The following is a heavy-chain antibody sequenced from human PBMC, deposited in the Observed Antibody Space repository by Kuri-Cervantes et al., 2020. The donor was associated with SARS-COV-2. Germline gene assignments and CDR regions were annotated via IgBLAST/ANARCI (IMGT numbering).Heavy chain of an antibody. V-gene: IGHV3-23*01. CDR1: GFTFSSYA. CDR3: ARDRSRITIFGVVTRYGMDV. Sequence: GESLKISCAASGFTFSSYAMSWVRQAPGKGLEWVSAISGSGGSTYYADSAKGRFTISRDNAKNSLYLQMNSLRAEDTAVYYCARDRSRITIFGVVTRYGMDVWGQGTTVTVSS. J-gene: IGHJ6*02. CDR2: ISGSGGST. D-gene: IGHD3-3*01.